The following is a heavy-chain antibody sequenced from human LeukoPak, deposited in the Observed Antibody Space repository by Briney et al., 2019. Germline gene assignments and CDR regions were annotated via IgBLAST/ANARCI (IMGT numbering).Heavy chain of an antibody. D-gene: IGHD3-22*01. Sequence: SETLSLTCTVSGGSITNYYWGWIRQPPGKGLEWIGSIYYSGSTYYNPSLKSRVNISVDTSKNQFSLKLSSVTAADTAVYYCARGSSSGYYSVGFDYWGQGTLVTVSS. CDR1: GGSITNYY. CDR3: ARGSSSGYYSVGFDY. CDR2: IYYSGST. J-gene: IGHJ4*02. V-gene: IGHV4-39*07.